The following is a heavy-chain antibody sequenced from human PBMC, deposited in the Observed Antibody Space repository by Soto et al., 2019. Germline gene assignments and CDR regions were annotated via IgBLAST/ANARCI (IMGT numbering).Heavy chain of an antibody. CDR3: AKDAPRRDIRGSDWFDP. D-gene: IGHD2-15*01. CDR2: ISGSGGST. V-gene: IGHV3-23*01. J-gene: IGHJ5*02. CDR1: GFTFSSYA. Sequence: GGSLRLSCAASGFTFSSYAMSWVRQAPGKGLEWVSAISGSGGSTYYADSVKGRFTISGDNSKNTLYLQMNSLRAEDTAVYYCAKDAPRRDIRGSDWFDPWGQGTLVTVSS.